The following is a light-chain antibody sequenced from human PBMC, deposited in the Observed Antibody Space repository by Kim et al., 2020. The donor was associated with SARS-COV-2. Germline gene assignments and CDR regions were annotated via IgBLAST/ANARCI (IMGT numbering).Light chain of an antibody. CDR1: SSEVGAYDY. CDR2: EVS. Sequence: QSALTQPASVSGSPGQSITISCTGTSSEVGAYDYVSWYQQHPGKAPKLMIYEVSNRPSGVSNRFSGSKSGNTASLTISGLQAEDEADYYCSSYTSTSTLVFGTGTKVTVL. J-gene: IGLJ1*01. CDR3: SSYTSTSTLV. V-gene: IGLV2-14*01.